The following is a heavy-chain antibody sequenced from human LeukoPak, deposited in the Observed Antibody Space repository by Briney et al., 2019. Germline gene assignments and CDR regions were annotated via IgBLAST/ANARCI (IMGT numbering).Heavy chain of an antibody. Sequence: SETLSLTCTVSGGSISSGDYYWSWIRQPPGKGLEWIGYIYYSGSTYYNPSLKSRVTISVDTSKNQFSLKLSSVTAADTAVYYCARVGGDQTITQQPTYRASIPGAQTYYYYYGMDVWGQGTTVTVSS. CDR2: IYYSGST. D-gene: IGHD5-24*01. CDR1: GGSISSGDYY. CDR3: ARVGGDQTITQQPTYRASIPGAQTYYYYYGMDV. V-gene: IGHV4-30-4*02. J-gene: IGHJ6*02.